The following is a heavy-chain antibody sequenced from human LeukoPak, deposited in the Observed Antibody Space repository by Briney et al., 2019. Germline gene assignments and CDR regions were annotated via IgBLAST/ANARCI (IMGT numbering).Heavy chain of an antibody. V-gene: IGHV1-2*02. Sequence: ASVKVSCKASGYTLTGYYMHWVRQAPGQGLEWMGWINPDSGGTNYAQKFQGRVTMTRDTSISTAYMELRRLRSDDTAVYYCARDRSNYGHKQGVGYWGQGTLVTVSS. D-gene: IGHD5-24*01. J-gene: IGHJ4*02. CDR3: ARDRSNYGHKQGVGY. CDR2: INPDSGGT. CDR1: GYTLTGYY.